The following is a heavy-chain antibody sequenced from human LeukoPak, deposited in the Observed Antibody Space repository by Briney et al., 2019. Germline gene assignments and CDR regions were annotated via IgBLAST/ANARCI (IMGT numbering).Heavy chain of an antibody. CDR1: GFTFISYW. CDR3: AGSGWQVYFDY. CDR2: IKQDGSER. Sequence: GGSLRLSCAASGFTFISYWVSWVRQAPGKGLEWVANIKQDGSERYYVDSVKGRFTISRDNAKNSLYLQMNSLRAEDTGVYYCAGSGWQVYFDYWGQGTLVTVSS. J-gene: IGHJ4*02. D-gene: IGHD6-19*01. V-gene: IGHV3-7*01.